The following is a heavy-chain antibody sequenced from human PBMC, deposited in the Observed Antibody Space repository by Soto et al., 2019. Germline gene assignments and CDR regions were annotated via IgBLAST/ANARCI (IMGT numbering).Heavy chain of an antibody. CDR2: IKQDGSEK. CDR3: ARGWVLGEYDFWSGPDGGMDV. D-gene: IGHD3-3*01. Sequence: GGSLRLSCAASGFTFSSYWMSWVRQAPGKGLEWVANIKQDGSEKYYVDSVKGRFTISRDNAKNSLYLQMNSLRAEDKAVYYCARGWVLGEYDFWSGPDGGMDVWGKGTTVTVSS. CDR1: GFTFSSYW. J-gene: IGHJ6*03. V-gene: IGHV3-7*01.